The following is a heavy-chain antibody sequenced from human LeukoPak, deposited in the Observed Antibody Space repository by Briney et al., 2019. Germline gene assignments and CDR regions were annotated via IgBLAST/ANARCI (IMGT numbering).Heavy chain of an antibody. CDR3: AKETYSSGWYPYFDY. CDR2: ISGSGGST. J-gene: IGHJ4*02. Sequence: GGSLRLSRVASGFTFSSYAMSWVRQAPGKGLEWVSGISGSGGSTYYVDSVKGRFTISRDNSKNTLFLQMNSLRAEDTAVYYCAKETYSSGWYPYFDYWGQGTLVTVSS. D-gene: IGHD6-19*01. CDR1: GFTFSSYA. V-gene: IGHV3-23*01.